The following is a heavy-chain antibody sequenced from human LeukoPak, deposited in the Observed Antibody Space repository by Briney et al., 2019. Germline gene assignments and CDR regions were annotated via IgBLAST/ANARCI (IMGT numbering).Heavy chain of an antibody. CDR3: ARAFGVATTYYYYYYGMDV. CDR1: GGTFSSYA. CDR2: IIPIFGTA. Sequence: SVKVSCKASGGTFSSYAISWVRQAPGQGLEGMGGIIPIFGTANYAQKFQGRVTITADESTSTAYMELSSLRSEDTAVYYCARAFGVATTYYYYYYGMDVWGQGTTVTVSS. D-gene: IGHD3-3*01. J-gene: IGHJ6*02. V-gene: IGHV1-69*13.